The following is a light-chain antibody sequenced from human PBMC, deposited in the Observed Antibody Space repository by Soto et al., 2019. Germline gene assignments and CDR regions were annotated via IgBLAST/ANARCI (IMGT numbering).Light chain of an antibody. CDR3: QQYDRFPWT. V-gene: IGKV1-5*01. J-gene: IGKJ1*01. Sequence: DIQMTQSPSSVSASVGDRVNITCRASQTINYWLAWFQQRPGEATKLLIYDASSLESGVPSRFSGSESGTEFTLTISSLQPDDFASYFCQQYDRFPWTFGQGTKV. CDR2: DAS. CDR1: QTINYW.